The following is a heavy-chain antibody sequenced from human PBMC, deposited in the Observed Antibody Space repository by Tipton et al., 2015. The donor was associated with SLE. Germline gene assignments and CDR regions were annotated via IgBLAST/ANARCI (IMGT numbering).Heavy chain of an antibody. V-gene: IGHV1-8*02. Sequence: QLVQSGAEVKKPGASVKVSCEASGYTFNIYGINWVRQAPGQGLEWMGWMNPNSGNTGYAQNFQGRVTMTRNTSVNIAYMELSSLRSEDTAVYFCARARGYSSASVLDTWGQGTLVTVSS. J-gene: IGHJ4*03. D-gene: IGHD6-6*01. CDR3: ARARGYSSASVLDT. CDR2: MNPNSGNT. CDR1: GYTFNIYG.